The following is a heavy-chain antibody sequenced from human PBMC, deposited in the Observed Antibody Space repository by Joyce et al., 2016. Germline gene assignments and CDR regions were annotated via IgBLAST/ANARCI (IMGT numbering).Heavy chain of an antibody. J-gene: IGHJ4*02. D-gene: IGHD2-8*01. CDR3: ARSSYTNGILDY. CDR2: LSSSSSYI. CDR1: GFKFSSYS. Sequence: EVQLVESGGGLVKPGGSLRLSCAASGFKFSSYSMSWVRQAPGKGLVWVSSLSSSSSYIKYTDSVKGRFTISRDNAKNSLYLQMNSLRVEDTAVYYCARSSYTNGILDYWGQGTLVTVSS. V-gene: IGHV3-21*01.